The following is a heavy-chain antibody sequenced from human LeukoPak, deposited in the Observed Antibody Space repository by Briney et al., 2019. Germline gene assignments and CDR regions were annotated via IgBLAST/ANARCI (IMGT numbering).Heavy chain of an antibody. Sequence: SETLSLTCTVSGYSISSGYYWGWIRQPPGKGLEWIGSIYHSGSTYYNPSLKSRVTISVDTSKNQFSLKLSSVTAADTAVYYCARHPGYYYYYMDVWGKGTTVTISS. CDR2: IYHSGST. CDR1: GYSISSGYY. D-gene: IGHD3-10*01. CDR3: ARHPGYYYYYMDV. J-gene: IGHJ6*03. V-gene: IGHV4-38-2*02.